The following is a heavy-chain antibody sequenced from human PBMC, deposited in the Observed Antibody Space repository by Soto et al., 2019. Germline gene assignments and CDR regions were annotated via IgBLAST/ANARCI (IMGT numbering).Heavy chain of an antibody. V-gene: IGHV3-74*03. CDR1: GFTFSNYW. CDR3: ARVFSSDTSVDRHFDY. Sequence: EVQLVESGGGLVQPGGSLRLSCAASGFTFSNYWMHWVRQAPGKGLVWVSRIDRDGSSTTYADSVKGRFTISRDNAKNTLDLQMNSLRDEDTAVYYCARVFSSDTSVDRHFDYWGQGTLVTVSS. CDR2: IDRDGSST. D-gene: IGHD1-26*01. J-gene: IGHJ4*02.